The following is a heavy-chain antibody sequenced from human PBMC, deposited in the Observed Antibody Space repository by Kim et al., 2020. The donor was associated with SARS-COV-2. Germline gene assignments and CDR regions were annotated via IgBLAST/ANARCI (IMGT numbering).Heavy chain of an antibody. J-gene: IGHJ6*02. V-gene: IGHV3-11*06. Sequence: RFTISRDNAKNSLYLQMNSLRAEDTAVYYCARGVTDSSGYYPYYYYGMDVWGQGTTVTVSS. D-gene: IGHD3-22*01. CDR3: ARGVTDSSGYYPYYYYGMDV.